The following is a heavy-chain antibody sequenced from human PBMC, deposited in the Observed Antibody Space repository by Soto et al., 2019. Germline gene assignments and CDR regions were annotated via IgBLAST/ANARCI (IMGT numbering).Heavy chain of an antibody. CDR2: ISYDGENQ. CDR3: VSPHSESSNAFDL. V-gene: IGHV3-30*04. D-gene: IGHD3-10*01. Sequence: PGGSLRLSCAASGFSFSHYAMHWVRQPPGKGLEWVALISYDGENQYFTDSVRGRFTISRDNSKTAVYLEMNNLRLDDTATYYCVSPHSESSNAFDLWGQGTLATVSS. CDR1: GFSFSHYA. J-gene: IGHJ5*02.